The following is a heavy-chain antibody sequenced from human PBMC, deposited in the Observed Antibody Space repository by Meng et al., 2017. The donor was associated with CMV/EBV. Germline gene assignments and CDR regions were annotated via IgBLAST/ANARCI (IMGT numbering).Heavy chain of an antibody. Sequence: ITLKASAPRLLQPNMPSTLTCTFSGFSLRTSGVGVGWTRQPPGKALEWLALIYWDDDKRYSPSLKSRLTITKDTSKNQVVLTMTNMDPVDTATYYCAHRGSYGYHGYWGQGTLVTVSS. CDR3: AHRGSYGYHGY. V-gene: IGHV2-5*02. D-gene: IGHD5-18*01. J-gene: IGHJ4*02. CDR1: GFSLRTSGVG. CDR2: IYWDDDK.